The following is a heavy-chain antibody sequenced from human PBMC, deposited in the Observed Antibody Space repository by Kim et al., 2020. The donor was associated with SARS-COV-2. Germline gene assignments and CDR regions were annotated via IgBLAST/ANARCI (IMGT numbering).Heavy chain of an antibody. J-gene: IGHJ5*02. CDR1: GFTFSSYW. CDR3: ARVELRFLEWLFDP. Sequence: GGSLRLSCAASGFTFSSYWMHWVRQAPGKGLVWVSRINSDGSSTSYADSVKGRFTISRDNAKNTLYLQMNSLRAEDTAVYYCARVELRFLEWLFDPWGQGTLVTVSS. V-gene: IGHV3-74*01. CDR2: INSDGSST. D-gene: IGHD3-3*01.